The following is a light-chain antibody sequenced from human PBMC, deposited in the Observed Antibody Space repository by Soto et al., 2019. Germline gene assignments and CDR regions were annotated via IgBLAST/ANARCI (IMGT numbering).Light chain of an antibody. V-gene: IGKV3-11*01. J-gene: IGKJ5*01. CDR2: DAS. CDR3: QQRSNWPIT. Sequence: EIVLTQSPATLSFSPGERATLTCRARQSVSSYLAWYQQKPGQAPRLLIYDASNRATGIPARFSGRGSGTDFTLTISSLEPEDFAVYYCQQRSNWPITFGQGTRLEIK. CDR1: QSVSSY.